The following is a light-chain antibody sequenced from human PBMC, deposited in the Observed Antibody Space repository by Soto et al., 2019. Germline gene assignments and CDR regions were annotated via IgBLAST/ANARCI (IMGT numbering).Light chain of an antibody. V-gene: IGLV1-51*01. J-gene: IGLJ2*01. CDR3: GTWDSSLSAEI. CDR2: DNN. Sequence: QSVLTQPPSVSAAPGQMVTISCSGSSSNIGNNYVSWYRQFPGTAPKLLIYDNNKRPSGIPDRFSGSQSGTSATLGITGLQTGDEADYYCGTWDSSLSAEIFGGGTKVTVL. CDR1: SSNIGNNY.